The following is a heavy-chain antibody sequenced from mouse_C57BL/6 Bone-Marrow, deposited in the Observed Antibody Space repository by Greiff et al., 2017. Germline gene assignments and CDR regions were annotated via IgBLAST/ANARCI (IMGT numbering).Heavy chain of an antibody. V-gene: IGHV1-55*01. CDR2: IYPTSGRT. CDR3: ARSGPLGRSFDY. J-gene: IGHJ2*01. Sequence: QVQLQQPGAELVKPGASVKMSCKASGYNFTSYWLTWVKQRPGQGLEWIGDIYPTSGRTNYNEKFKSKAILTVDTSSNTAYMQLSSLTSEDSAVFYCARSGPLGRSFDYWGQGTTLTVSS. CDR1: GYNFTSYW. D-gene: IGHD4-1*01.